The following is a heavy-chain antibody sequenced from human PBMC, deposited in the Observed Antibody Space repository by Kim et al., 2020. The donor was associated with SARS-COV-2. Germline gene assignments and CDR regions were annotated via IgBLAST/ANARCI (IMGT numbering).Heavy chain of an antibody. J-gene: IGHJ4*02. D-gene: IGHD5-12*01. CDR3: ARDGGYDRYFDY. Sequence: YHAPSLEGRFTLSRHNAKNSLYLQMNSLRAEDTAVYYCARDGGYDRYFDYWGQGTLVTVSS. V-gene: IGHV3-11*01.